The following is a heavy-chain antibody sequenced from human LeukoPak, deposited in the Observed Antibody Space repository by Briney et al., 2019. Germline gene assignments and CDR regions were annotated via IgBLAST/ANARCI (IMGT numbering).Heavy chain of an antibody. CDR1: GFTFSSYG. Sequence: GRSLRLSCAASGFTFSSYGMHWVRQAPGKGLEWVAVISYDGSNKYYADSVKGRFTISRDNSKNTLYLQMNSLRAEDTAVYYCAKPSSGTKGAFDIWGQGTMVTVSS. J-gene: IGHJ3*02. CDR2: ISYDGSNK. CDR3: AKPSSGTKGAFDI. D-gene: IGHD3-22*01. V-gene: IGHV3-30*18.